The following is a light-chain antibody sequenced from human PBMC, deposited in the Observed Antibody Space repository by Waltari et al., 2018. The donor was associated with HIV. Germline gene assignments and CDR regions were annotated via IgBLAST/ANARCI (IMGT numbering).Light chain of an antibody. CDR1: SSNIGNNY. J-gene: IGLJ2*01. V-gene: IGLV1-51*01. CDR2: DNK. CDR3: GTWDSSLSAVV. Sequence: QSVLTQPPSVSAAPGQKVTISCSGSSSNIGNNYVSCYQQLPGPAPKLLIYDNKKRPSGIPDRFSGSKSGTSATLGITGLQTGDEADYYCGTWDSSLSAVVCGGGTKLTVL.